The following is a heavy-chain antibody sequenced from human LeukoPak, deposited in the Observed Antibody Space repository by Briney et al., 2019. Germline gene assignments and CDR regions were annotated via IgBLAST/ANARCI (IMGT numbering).Heavy chain of an antibody. D-gene: IGHD3-3*01. Sequence: GGSLRLSCAASGFTFSSYSMNWVRQAPGKGLEWVSSISSSSSYIYYADSVKGRFTISRDNAKNTLYLQMNSLRAEDTAVYYCAKGYRWGPSFGYFDYWGQGTLVTVSS. V-gene: IGHV3-21*04. J-gene: IGHJ4*02. CDR2: ISSSSSYI. CDR1: GFTFSSYS. CDR3: AKGYRWGPSFGYFDY.